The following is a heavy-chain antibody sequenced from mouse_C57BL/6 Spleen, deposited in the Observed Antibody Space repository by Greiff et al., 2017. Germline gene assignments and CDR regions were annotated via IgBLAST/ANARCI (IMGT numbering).Heavy chain of an antibody. D-gene: IGHD1-1*01. V-gene: IGHV3-3*01. Sequence: EVQLQASGPSLVRPSQTLSLTCTVTGFSINSDCYWIWIRQFPGNKLEYIGYTFYSGITYYNPSLESRTYITRDTSKNQFSLKLSSVTTEDTATYYCARALSSYDWYFDVWGTGTTVTVSS. CDR1: GFSINSDCY. CDR3: ARALSSYDWYFDV. CDR2: TFYSGIT. J-gene: IGHJ1*03.